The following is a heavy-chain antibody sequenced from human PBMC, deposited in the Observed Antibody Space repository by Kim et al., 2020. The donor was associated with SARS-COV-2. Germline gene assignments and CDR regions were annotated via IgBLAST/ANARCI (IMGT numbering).Heavy chain of an antibody. CDR2: IYYRGST. CDR3: AGVDTAMVIDY. Sequence: SETLSLTCTVSGGSISSYYWSWIRQPPGKGLEWIGYIYYRGSTNYNPSLKSRVTISVDTSKNQFSLKLSSVTAADTAVYYCAGVDTAMVIDYWGQGTLVTVSS. J-gene: IGHJ4*02. CDR1: GGSISSYY. V-gene: IGHV4-59*01. D-gene: IGHD5-18*01.